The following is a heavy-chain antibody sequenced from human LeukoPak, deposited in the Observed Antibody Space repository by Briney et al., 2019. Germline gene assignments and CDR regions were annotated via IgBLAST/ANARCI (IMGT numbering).Heavy chain of an antibody. J-gene: IGHJ3*01. V-gene: IGHV3-15*01. CDR2: IKSKSDGGTT. D-gene: IGHD1-26*01. Sequence: AGGSLRVSCAASGFTFSNALMAWVRQAPGKGLEWLGHIKSKSDGGTTDCAAPFKGRFTISRDDSRNTLYLQMNSLKTEDTAVYYCTTWDGVDWGQGTMVTVSS. CDR1: GFTFSNAL. CDR3: TTWDGVD.